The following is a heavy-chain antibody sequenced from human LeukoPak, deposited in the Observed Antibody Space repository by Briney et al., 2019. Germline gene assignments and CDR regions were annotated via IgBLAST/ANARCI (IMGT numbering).Heavy chain of an antibody. Sequence: GGSLRLSCAASGFTFSSYAMHWVRQAPGKGLEWVAVISYDGSNKYYADSVKGRFTISRDNSKNTLYLQMNSLRAEDTAVCYCARDYGSGSYNYYYYMDVWGKGTTVTVSS. CDR2: ISYDGSNK. V-gene: IGHV3-30*04. CDR1: GFTFSSYA. CDR3: ARDYGSGSYNYYYYMDV. D-gene: IGHD3-10*01. J-gene: IGHJ6*03.